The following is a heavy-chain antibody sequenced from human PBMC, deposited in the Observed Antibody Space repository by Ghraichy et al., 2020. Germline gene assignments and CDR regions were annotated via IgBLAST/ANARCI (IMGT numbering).Heavy chain of an antibody. CDR1: GFTFSSYA. J-gene: IGHJ6*02. D-gene: IGHD6-13*01. V-gene: IGHV3-23*01. CDR3: AKVVAAAASYYYYGMDV. CDR2: ISGSGGST. Sequence: GGSLRLSCAASGFTFSSYAMSWVRQAPGKGLEWVSAISGSGGSTYYADSVKGRFTISRDNSKNTLYLQMNSLRAEDTAVYYCAKVVAAAASYYYYGMDVWGQGTTVTVSS.